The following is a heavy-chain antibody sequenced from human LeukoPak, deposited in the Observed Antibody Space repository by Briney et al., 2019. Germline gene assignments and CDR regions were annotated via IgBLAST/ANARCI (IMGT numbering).Heavy chain of an antibody. J-gene: IGHJ4*02. CDR3: SRELSFGYFDY. D-gene: IGHD3-16*02. CDR2: VSSDASIK. V-gene: IGHV3-30*03. Sequence: QTGGSLRLSCVTTGFTFSKYGMHWVRQAPGKGLEWVAVVSSDASIKYYADSVKGRFTISRDNSKNTLYLQINSLRAEDTAVYHCSRELSFGYFDYWGQGTLVTVSS. CDR1: GFTFSKYG.